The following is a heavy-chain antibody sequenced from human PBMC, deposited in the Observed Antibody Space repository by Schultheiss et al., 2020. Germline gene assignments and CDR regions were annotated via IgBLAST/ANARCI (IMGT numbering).Heavy chain of an antibody. Sequence: GESLKISCAASGFTFSSYAMNWVRQAPGKGLEWLSTVSGSGGSTYYADSVKGRFTIFRDNSKNTLYLQMNSLRAEDTAVYYCARDQDSSSLGDGGFDPWGQGTLVTVSS. V-gene: IGHV3-23*01. CDR2: VSGSGGST. D-gene: IGHD6-13*01. CDR3: ARDQDSSSLGDGGFDP. J-gene: IGHJ5*02. CDR1: GFTFSSYA.